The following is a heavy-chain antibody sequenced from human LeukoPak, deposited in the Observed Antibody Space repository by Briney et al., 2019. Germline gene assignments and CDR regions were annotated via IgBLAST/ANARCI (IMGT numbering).Heavy chain of an antibody. CDR2: IYTSGST. CDR1: GGSISSGSYY. V-gene: IGHV4-61*02. Sequence: PSQTLSLTCTVSGGSISSGSYYWSWIRQPAGKGLEWIGRIYTSGSTNYNPSPKSRVTISVDTSKNQFSLKLSSVTAADTAVYYCARDVIYCSSTSCSEDWGQGTLVTVSS. J-gene: IGHJ4*02. CDR3: ARDVIYCSSTSCSED. D-gene: IGHD2-2*01.